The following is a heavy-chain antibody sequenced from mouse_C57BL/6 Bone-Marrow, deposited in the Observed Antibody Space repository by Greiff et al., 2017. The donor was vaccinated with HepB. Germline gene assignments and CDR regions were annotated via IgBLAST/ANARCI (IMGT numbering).Heavy chain of an antibody. D-gene: IGHD2-2*01. V-gene: IGHV1-69*01. Sequence: QVHVKQPGAELVMPGASVKLSCKASGYTFTSYWMHWVKQRPGQGLEWIGEIDPSDSYTNYNQKFKGKSTLTVDKSSSTAYMQLSSLTSEDSAVYYCARCEWLPWYFDVWGTGTTVTVSS. J-gene: IGHJ1*03. CDR2: IDPSDSYT. CDR3: ARCEWLPWYFDV. CDR1: GYTFTSYW.